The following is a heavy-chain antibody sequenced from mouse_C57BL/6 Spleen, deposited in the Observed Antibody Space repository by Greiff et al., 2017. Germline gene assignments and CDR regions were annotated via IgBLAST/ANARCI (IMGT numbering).Heavy chain of an antibody. J-gene: IGHJ2*01. V-gene: IGHV5-4*03. Sequence: EVKVVESGGGLVKPGGSLKLSCAASGFTFSSYAMSWVRQTPEKRLEWVATISDGGSYTYYPDNVKGRFTISRDNAKNNLYLQMSHLKSEDTAMYYCAVYDYDGFDYWGQGTTLTVSS. D-gene: IGHD2-4*01. CDR1: GFTFSSYA. CDR3: AVYDYDGFDY. CDR2: ISDGGSYT.